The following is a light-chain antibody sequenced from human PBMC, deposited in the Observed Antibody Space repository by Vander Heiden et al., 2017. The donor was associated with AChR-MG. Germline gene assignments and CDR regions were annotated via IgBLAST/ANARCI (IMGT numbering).Light chain of an antibody. CDR3: QSYDSSLSGYVV. CDR2: GNT. V-gene: IGLV1-40*01. CDR1: SSNIAAGYD. J-gene: IGLJ2*01. Sequence: QSVLTQPPSVSGAPGHRVTIYCTGSSSNIAAGYDFHWSQPRPGTAPKLLIYGNTSRLSGVPDRFSGSKSGTSASLAITGRQAEDEADYYCQSYDSSLSGYVVFGGGTKVSVL.